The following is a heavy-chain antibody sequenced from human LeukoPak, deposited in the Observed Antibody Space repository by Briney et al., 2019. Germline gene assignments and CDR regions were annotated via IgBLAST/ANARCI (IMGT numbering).Heavy chain of an antibody. D-gene: IGHD4-23*01. CDR2: KNPNSGNT. CDR1: GYTFTSYD. CDR3: ARGEGPMVVILDPGFDP. J-gene: IGHJ5*02. V-gene: IGHV1-8*01. Sequence: ASVKVSCKASGYTFTSYDINWVRQATGQGLEWMGWKNPNSGNTGYAQKFQVRVTMTRNTSISTAYMELSSLRSEDTAVYYCARGEGPMVVILDPGFDPWGQGTLVTVSS.